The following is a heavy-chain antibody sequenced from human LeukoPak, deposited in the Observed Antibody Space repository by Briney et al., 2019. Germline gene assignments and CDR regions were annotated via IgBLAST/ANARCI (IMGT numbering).Heavy chain of an antibody. CDR1: GLTFSSYA. V-gene: IGHV3-64*01. D-gene: IGHD2-21*02. J-gene: IGHJ3*02. CDR2: ISSNGGST. Sequence: GGSLRLSCAASGLTFSSYAMHWVRQAPGKGLEYVSAISSNGGSTYYAKSVKGRFTISRDNSKNTLYLQMGSLRAEDMAVYYCARDGGDHIYAFDIWGEGPMVTVSS. CDR3: ARDGGDHIYAFDI.